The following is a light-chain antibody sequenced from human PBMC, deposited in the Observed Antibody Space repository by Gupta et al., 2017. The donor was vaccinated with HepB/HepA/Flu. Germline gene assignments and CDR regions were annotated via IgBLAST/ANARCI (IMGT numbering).Light chain of an antibody. Sequence: DTMLTQSPATLSLSPGERATLSCRASQRISRYLAWYQQKPGHPPRLLISDASNRANGVPARFRGSGSGTEFTLTISSREPEEFAVYYCQHRNNWQFSFGQGTMLEIK. CDR3: QHRNNWQFS. V-gene: IGKV3-11*01. CDR2: DAS. CDR1: QRISRY. J-gene: IGKJ2*01.